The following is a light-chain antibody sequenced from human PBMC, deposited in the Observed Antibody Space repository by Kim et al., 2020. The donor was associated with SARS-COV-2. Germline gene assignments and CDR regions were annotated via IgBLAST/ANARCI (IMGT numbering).Light chain of an antibody. CDR2: GKN. Sequence: SSELTQDPAVSVALGQTVRITCQGDSLRSFYASWYQQKPGPAPVLVIYGKNNRPSGIPDRFSGSSSGNTASLIITGAQAEDAPDYSCITRVSSGYHFLFG. V-gene: IGLV3-19*01. CDR3: ITRVSSGYHFL. J-gene: IGLJ1*01. CDR1: SLRSFY.